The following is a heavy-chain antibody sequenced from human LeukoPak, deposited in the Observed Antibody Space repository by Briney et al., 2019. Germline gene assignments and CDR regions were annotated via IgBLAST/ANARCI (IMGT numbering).Heavy chain of an antibody. CDR3: ARGAIPARFDY. Sequence: PGGSLRLSCAASGFTFRTYSIHWVRQAPGKGLEWVTVVSADGRTQLYSDSVKGRFTISRDNSKNTLCFQMNSLRAEDTAVYYCARGAIPARFDYWGQGTLVTVSS. CDR1: GFTFRTYS. J-gene: IGHJ4*02. D-gene: IGHD6-6*01. CDR2: VSADGRTQ. V-gene: IGHV3-30*03.